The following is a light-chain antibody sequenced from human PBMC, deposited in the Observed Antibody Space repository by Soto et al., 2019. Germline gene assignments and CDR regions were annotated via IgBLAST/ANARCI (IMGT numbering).Light chain of an antibody. V-gene: IGLV2-8*01. Sequence: QSALTQPPSASGAPGQSVTISCTGTSSDVGGYNFVSWYQQHPDKAPKLMIYEVNRRPSGVPDRFSGSKSGNTASLTVSGLQAEDEADYYCSSHAGSTNLIFGGGTKRTVL. CDR1: SSDVGGYNF. CDR3: SSHAGSTNLI. J-gene: IGLJ2*01. CDR2: EVN.